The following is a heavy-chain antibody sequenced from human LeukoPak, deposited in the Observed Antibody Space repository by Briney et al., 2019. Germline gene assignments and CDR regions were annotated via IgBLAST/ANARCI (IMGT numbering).Heavy chain of an antibody. CDR3: ARTMDSSGYYYSVLFDY. CDR2: IYSGGNT. Sequence: GGSLRLSCAASGFTVSSNYMSWVRQAPGKGLEWVSVIYSGGNTYYADSVKGRFTISRDNSKNTLYLQMNSLRAEDTAVYYCARTMDSSGYYYSVLFDYWGQGTLVTVSS. CDR1: GFTVSSNY. V-gene: IGHV3-53*01. J-gene: IGHJ4*02. D-gene: IGHD3-22*01.